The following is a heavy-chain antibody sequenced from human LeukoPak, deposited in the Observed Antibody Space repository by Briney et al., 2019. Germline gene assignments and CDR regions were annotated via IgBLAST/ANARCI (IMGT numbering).Heavy chain of an antibody. CDR1: GGSISSSSYY. Sequence: SETLSLTCTVSGGSISSSSYYWGWIRQPPGKGLEWIGSIYYSGSTYCNPSLKSRVTISVDTSKNQFSLKLSSVTAADTAVYYCAGREYYDFWSGYGGNLPWGQGTLVTVSS. CDR2: IYYSGST. CDR3: AGREYYDFWSGYGGNLP. J-gene: IGHJ4*02. V-gene: IGHV4-39*01. D-gene: IGHD3-3*01.